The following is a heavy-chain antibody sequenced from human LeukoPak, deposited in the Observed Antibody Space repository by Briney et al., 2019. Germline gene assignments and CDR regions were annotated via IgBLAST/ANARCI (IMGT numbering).Heavy chain of an antibody. J-gene: IGHJ4*02. D-gene: IGHD4-23*01. CDR2: INPNSGGT. CDR1: GYTFIGYY. Sequence: ASVKVSCKASGYTFIGYYMHWVRQAPGQGLEWMGWINPNSGGTNYAQKFQGRVTMTRDTSISTAYMELSRLRSDDTAVYYCARVHGYGGNIPGFVYWGQGTLVTVSS. V-gene: IGHV1-2*02. CDR3: ARVHGYGGNIPGFVY.